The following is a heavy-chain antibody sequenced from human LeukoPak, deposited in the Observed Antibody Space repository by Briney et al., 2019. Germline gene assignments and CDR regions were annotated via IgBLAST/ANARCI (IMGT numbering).Heavy chain of an antibody. Sequence: GGSLRLSCAASGFTFSSYAMSWVRQAPGKGLEWVSAISGSGGSTYYADSVKGRFTISRDNSKNTLYLQMNSLRAEDTAVYYCAKEACSSTSCPPYFDYWGQGTLVTVSS. D-gene: IGHD2-2*01. J-gene: IGHJ4*02. V-gene: IGHV3-23*01. CDR3: AKEACSSTSCPPYFDY. CDR2: ISGSGGST. CDR1: GFTFSSYA.